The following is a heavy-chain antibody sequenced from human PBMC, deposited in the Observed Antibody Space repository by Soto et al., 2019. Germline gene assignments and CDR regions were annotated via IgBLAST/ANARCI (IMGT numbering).Heavy chain of an antibody. CDR2: IIPIVGTA. J-gene: IGHJ4*02. Sequence: QVQLVQSGAEVKKPGSSVKVSCKASGGTFSSYAISWVRQAPGQGLEWMGGIIPIVGTANYAQKFQGRVTITGEESTDTAYMEVSSRSSEDTAVYYCASTETFGELAHFDYWGQGTLVTVSS. V-gene: IGHV1-69*12. CDR3: ASTETFGELAHFDY. CDR1: GGTFSSYA. D-gene: IGHD3-10*01.